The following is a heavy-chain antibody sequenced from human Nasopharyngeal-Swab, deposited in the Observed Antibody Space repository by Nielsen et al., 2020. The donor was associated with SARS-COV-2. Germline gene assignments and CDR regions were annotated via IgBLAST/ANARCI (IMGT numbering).Heavy chain of an antibody. V-gene: IGHV4-34*01. CDR1: GGSFSGYY. CDR3: ARGPALAYCGGDCYPLGGYFDL. Sequence: GSLRLSCAVYGGSFSGYYWSWNRQPPGKGLEWIGEINHSGSTNYNPSLKSRVTISVDTSKNQFSLKLSSVTAADTAVYYCARGPALAYCGGDCYPLGGYFDLWGRGTLVTVSS. J-gene: IGHJ2*01. CDR2: INHSGST. D-gene: IGHD2-21*02.